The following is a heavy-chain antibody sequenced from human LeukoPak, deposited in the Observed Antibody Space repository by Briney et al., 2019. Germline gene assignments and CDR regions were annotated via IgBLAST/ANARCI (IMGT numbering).Heavy chain of an antibody. CDR3: ARLTPTVVTSTDY. J-gene: IGHJ4*02. D-gene: IGHD4-23*01. CDR1: GYTFTGYY. Sequence: ASVKVSCKASGYTFTGYYMHWVRQAPGQGLEWMGWINPNSGGTNYAQKFQGRVTMTRDTSISTAYMELSRLRSDDTAVYYCARLTPTVVTSTDYWGQGTLVTVSS. V-gene: IGHV1-2*02. CDR2: INPNSGGT.